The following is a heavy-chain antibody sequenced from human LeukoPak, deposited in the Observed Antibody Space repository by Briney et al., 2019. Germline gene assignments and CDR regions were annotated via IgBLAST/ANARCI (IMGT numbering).Heavy chain of an antibody. D-gene: IGHD3-10*01. Sequence: GGSLRLSCAASGFAFSRYWMSWVRQAPGKGLEWVSGISGSGASTYFADSVKGRFTISRDNSKNTLYLQMNSLRAEDTALYYCAKVSINGEHGLTFDYWGQGTLVTVSS. CDR2: ISGSGAST. CDR3: AKVSINGEHGLTFDY. J-gene: IGHJ4*02. V-gene: IGHV3-23*01. CDR1: GFAFSRYW.